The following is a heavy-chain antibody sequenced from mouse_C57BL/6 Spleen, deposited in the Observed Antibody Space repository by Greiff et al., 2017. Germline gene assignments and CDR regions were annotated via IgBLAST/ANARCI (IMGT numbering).Heavy chain of an antibody. V-gene: IGHV3-1*01. CDR3: ARWDYYGRGVAY. Sequence: EVKLQESGPGMVKPSQSLSLTCTVTGYSITRGYDWHWIRHFPGNKLEWMGYISYSGSTNYNPSLKRRISITHDTSNNKFVLKLNSVTPEDTATYYCARWDYYGRGVAYWGQGTLVTVSA. D-gene: IGHD1-1*01. CDR2: ISYSGST. J-gene: IGHJ3*01. CDR1: GYSITRGYD.